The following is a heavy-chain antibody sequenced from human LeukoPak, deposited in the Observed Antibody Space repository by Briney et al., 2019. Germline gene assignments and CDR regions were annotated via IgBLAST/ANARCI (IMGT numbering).Heavy chain of an antibody. CDR1: GYTFTSYG. CDR2: ISAYNGNT. Sequence: ASVKVSCKASGYTFTSYGISWVRQAPGQGLEWMGWISAYNGNTNYAQKLQGRVTMTTDTSTSTAYMELSSLRSEDTAVYYCARGRPPYCSGGSCYGDYWGQGTLVTVSS. J-gene: IGHJ4*02. V-gene: IGHV1-18*01. D-gene: IGHD2-15*01. CDR3: ARGRPPYCSGGSCYGDY.